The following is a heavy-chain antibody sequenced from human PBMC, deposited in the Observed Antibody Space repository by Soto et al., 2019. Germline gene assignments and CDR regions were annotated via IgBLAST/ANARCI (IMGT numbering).Heavy chain of an antibody. Sequence: QVQLQESGPGLVKPSGTLSLTCAVSGGSISSSNWWSWVRQPPGKGLEWIGEIYHSGNTNYNPSLKSRVTMAVDKSRNQCSLKLSSVTAADPAVYYCARRWGEGRVDYWGQGTLVTVSS. CDR3: ARRWGEGRVDY. J-gene: IGHJ4*02. CDR2: IYHSGNT. D-gene: IGHD3-10*01. V-gene: IGHV4-4*02. CDR1: GGSISSSNW.